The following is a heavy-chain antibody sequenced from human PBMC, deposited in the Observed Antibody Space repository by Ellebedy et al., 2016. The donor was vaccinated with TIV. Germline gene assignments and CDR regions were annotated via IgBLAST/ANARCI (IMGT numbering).Heavy chain of an antibody. CDR2: ISYDGSNK. CDR3: ARDSDSSEWYGLVNFDN. V-gene: IGHV3-30*04. Sequence: GESLKISCTASGFTFSFYAVHWVRQAPGKGLEWVAFISYDGSNKYYADSVKGRFTISRDNSKNTLYLQMNSLRLEDTAVYYCARDSDSSEWYGLVNFDNWGQGTLVTVSS. J-gene: IGHJ4*02. CDR1: GFTFSFYA. D-gene: IGHD6-25*01.